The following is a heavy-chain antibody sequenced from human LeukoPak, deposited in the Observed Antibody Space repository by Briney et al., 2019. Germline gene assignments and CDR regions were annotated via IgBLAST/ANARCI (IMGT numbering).Heavy chain of an antibody. CDR2: IIPIFGTA. D-gene: IGHD5-24*01. CDR3: ARDGDGYNSPLDY. V-gene: IGHV1-69*13. CDR1: GGTFSSYA. Sequence: SVKVSCKASGGTFSSYAISWVRQAPGQGLEWMGGIIPIFGTANYAQKFQGRVTITADESTSTAYMELSSLRSEDTAVYYCARDGDGYNSPLDYWGQGTLVTVSS. J-gene: IGHJ4*02.